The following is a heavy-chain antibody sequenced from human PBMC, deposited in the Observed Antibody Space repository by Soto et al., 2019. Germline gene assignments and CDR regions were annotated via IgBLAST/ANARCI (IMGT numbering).Heavy chain of an antibody. CDR3: ARERRYCSGGSCSITGDAFDI. D-gene: IGHD2-15*01. V-gene: IGHV3-66*01. Sequence: EVHLVESGGGLVQPGGSLRLSCAASGLIVSSTYMSWVRQAPGKGLEWVSVISNGGDTHYADSVKGRFSLSRDISNNTLHLQMSSLRVEDTAVYYCARERRYCSGGSCSITGDAFDIWGQGTMVTVSS. J-gene: IGHJ3*02. CDR2: ISNGGDT. CDR1: GLIVSSTY.